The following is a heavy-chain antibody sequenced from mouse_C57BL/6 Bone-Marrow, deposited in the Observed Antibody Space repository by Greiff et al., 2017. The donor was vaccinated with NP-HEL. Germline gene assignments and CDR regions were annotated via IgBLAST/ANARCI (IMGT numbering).Heavy chain of an antibody. D-gene: IGHD4-1*01. J-gene: IGHJ2*01. CDR2: ISGGGGNT. Sequence: DVHLVESGGGLVKPGGSLKLSCAASGFTFSSYTMSWVRQTPEKRLEWVATISGGGGNTYYPDSVKGRFTISRDNAKNTLYLQMSSLRSEDTALYYCARHEGGTDYFDYWGQGTTLTVSS. CDR1: GFTFSSYT. CDR3: ARHEGGTDYFDY. V-gene: IGHV5-9*01.